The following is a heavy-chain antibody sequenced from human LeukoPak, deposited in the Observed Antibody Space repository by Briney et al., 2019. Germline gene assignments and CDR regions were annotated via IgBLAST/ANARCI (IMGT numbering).Heavy chain of an antibody. Sequence: SETLSPTCTVSGGSISSYYWSWIRQPAGKGLEWIGRIYTSGSTNYNPPLKSRVTMSVDTSKNQFSLKLSSVTAADTAVYYCARDGPYDSSGYYDLDAFDIWGQGTMVTVSS. V-gene: IGHV4-4*07. D-gene: IGHD3-22*01. J-gene: IGHJ3*02. CDR3: ARDGPYDSSGYYDLDAFDI. CDR1: GGSISSYY. CDR2: IYTSGST.